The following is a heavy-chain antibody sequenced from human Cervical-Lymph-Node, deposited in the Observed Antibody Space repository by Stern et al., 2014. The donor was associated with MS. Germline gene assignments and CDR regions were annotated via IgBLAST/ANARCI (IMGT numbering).Heavy chain of an antibody. CDR1: GGIFSTYT. CDR2: ILPVLGIV. V-gene: IGHV1-69*04. J-gene: IGHJ6*02. Sequence: QVQLQQSGAEVKKPGSSVKVSCKTSGGIFSTYTFTWVRQSPGQGLEWMGRILPVLGIVNYSQKFQDRVTITADKSTSTAYLELSSLTSEDTAIYYCARDTPRRGYYGMDVWGQGTTVTVSS. CDR3: ARDTPRRGYYGMDV.